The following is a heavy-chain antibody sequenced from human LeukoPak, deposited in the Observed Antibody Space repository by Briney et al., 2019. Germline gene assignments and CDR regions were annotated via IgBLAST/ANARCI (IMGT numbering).Heavy chain of an antibody. CDR2: IYSSGST. J-gene: IGHJ4*02. V-gene: IGHV4-4*07. CDR1: GASITSFH. D-gene: IGHD6-6*01. CDR3: ARKDGDY. Sequence: SVTLSLTCTVSGASITSFHWTWIRQPAGKGLEWIGLIYSSGSTIYNPSLQSRVAMSVDMTKNQLSLKLSSVTAADTAMYYCARKDGDYWGQGTLVTVSS.